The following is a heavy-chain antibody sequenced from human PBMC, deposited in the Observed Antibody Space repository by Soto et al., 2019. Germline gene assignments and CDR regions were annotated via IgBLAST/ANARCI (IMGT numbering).Heavy chain of an antibody. V-gene: IGHV4-31*03. CDR1: GGSISTDGYY. J-gene: IGHJ4*02. D-gene: IGHD6-13*01. CDR2: IYHSGTT. CDR3: ARASRSAGTDY. Sequence: QVQLRESGPGLVKPSQTLSLTCTVSGGSISTDGYYWSWIRQHPGKGLEWIGYIYHSGTTYYSPSLQSRVTISVDTSKNHFSLRLTSVTAADTAVYYCARASRSAGTDYWGQGTLVTVSS.